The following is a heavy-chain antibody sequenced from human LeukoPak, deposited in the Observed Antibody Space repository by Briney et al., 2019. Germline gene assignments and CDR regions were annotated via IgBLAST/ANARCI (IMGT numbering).Heavy chain of an antibody. J-gene: IGHJ4*02. V-gene: IGHV4-59*01. CDR2: IYYSGST. CDR1: GGSISSYY. D-gene: IGHD3-10*02. CDR3: ARSVRGVHFDH. Sequence: SETLSLTCSVSGGSISSYYWSWIRQPPGKGLEWIGYIYYSGSTNYNPSLKSRVTISVDTSKNQFSLKLSSVTAADTAVYYCARSVRGVHFDHWGQGTLVTVSS.